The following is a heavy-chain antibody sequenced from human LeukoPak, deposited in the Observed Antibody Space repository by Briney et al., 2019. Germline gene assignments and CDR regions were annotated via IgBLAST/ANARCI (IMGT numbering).Heavy chain of an antibody. D-gene: IGHD2-15*01. V-gene: IGHV3-49*04. CDR1: GFTFGDYA. CDR3: TLGYCSGGSCYREETTFDY. J-gene: IGHJ4*02. Sequence: QPGRSLRLSCTASGFTFGDYAVSWVRQAPGKGLEWVGFIRSKAYGGTTEYAASVKGRFTISRDDSKGIAYLQMNSLKIDDTAVYYCTLGYCSGGSCYREETTFDYWGQGTLVTVSS. CDR2: IRSKAYGGTT.